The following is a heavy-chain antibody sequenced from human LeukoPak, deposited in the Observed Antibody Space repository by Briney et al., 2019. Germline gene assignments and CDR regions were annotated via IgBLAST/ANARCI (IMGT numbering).Heavy chain of an antibody. Sequence: GGSLRLSCAASGFTLSSYWMSWVRQAPEKGLEWVANIKQDGSEKYYVDSVKGRFTISRDNAENSLYLQMNSLRAEDTAVYYCARGFRSANWFDPWGQGTLVTVS. J-gene: IGHJ5*02. V-gene: IGHV3-7*05. CDR1: GFTLSSYW. CDR2: IKQDGSEK. CDR3: ARGFRSANWFDP. D-gene: IGHD3-3*01.